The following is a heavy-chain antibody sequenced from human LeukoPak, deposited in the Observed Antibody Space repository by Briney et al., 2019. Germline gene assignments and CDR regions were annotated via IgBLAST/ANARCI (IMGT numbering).Heavy chain of an antibody. CDR2: IYYSGST. Sequence: SETLSLTCTVSGGSISSYYWSWIGQPQGKELEWIGYIYYSGSTNYTPSLKSRVTISVDTSKNQFSLKLSSVTAADTAVYYCARGPLWFGEYYFDYWGQGTLVTVSS. CDR3: ARGPLWFGEYYFDY. V-gene: IGHV4-59*01. CDR1: GGSISSYY. D-gene: IGHD3-10*01. J-gene: IGHJ4*02.